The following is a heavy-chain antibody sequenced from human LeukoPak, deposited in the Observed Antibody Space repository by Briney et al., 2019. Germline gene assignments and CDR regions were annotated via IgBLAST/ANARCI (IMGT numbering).Heavy chain of an antibody. J-gene: IGHJ4*02. CDR2: INSDGSTT. CDR3: TRGGVDY. V-gene: IGHV3-74*01. CDR1: GFKFHDYA. D-gene: IGHD5-12*01. Sequence: GGSLRLSCAASGFKFHDYAMHWVRQAPGKGLVWVSRINSDGSTTTYADSVKGRFTISRDNAKNTLYLQMNSLRAEDTAVYYCTRGGVDYWGQGTLVTVSS.